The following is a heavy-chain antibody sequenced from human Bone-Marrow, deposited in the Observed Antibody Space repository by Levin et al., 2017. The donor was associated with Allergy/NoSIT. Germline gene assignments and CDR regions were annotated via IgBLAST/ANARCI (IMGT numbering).Heavy chain of an antibody. Sequence: SCAASGFTFSSYTMNWVRQAPGEGLEWISSISPTSRHTFHADSVKGRFSISRDAATSSVFLQMSSLRVEDTAVYYCVKDVAGEGGFGGSWGQGPLVTVSS. V-gene: IGHV3-21*01. CDR2: ISPTSRHT. CDR1: GFTFSSYT. CDR3: VKDVAGEGGFGGS. J-gene: IGHJ5*02. D-gene: IGHD3-10*01.